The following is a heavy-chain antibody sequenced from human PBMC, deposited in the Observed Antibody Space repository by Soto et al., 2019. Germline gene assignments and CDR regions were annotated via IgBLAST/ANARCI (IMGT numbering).Heavy chain of an antibody. V-gene: IGHV3-48*01. CDR3: AKDQRPYIAAASTKDY. D-gene: IGHD6-13*01. Sequence: GSLRLSCAASGFTFRNYGMNWVRQAPGKGLKWVSYIGIGSSTKYYADSVKGRFTISRDNAKNSLYLQMSSLRAEDTALYYCAKDQRPYIAAASTKDYRGQGTLVTGSS. CDR2: IGIGSSTK. J-gene: IGHJ4*02. CDR1: GFTFRNYG.